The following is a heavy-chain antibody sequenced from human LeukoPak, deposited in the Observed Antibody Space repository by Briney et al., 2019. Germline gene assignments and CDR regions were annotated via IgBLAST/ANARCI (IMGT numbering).Heavy chain of an antibody. V-gene: IGHV4-39*07. CDR1: GGSVSSTHY. Sequence: SETLSLTCTVSGGSVSSTHYWGWIRQPPGKGLEWIGGIYYGGRTYYNASLSSRVTTSVDTSKNQLSLKLSSVTAADTAVYYCAKSTYYYDTFVNAFDLWGQGTVVTVSS. D-gene: IGHD3-22*01. J-gene: IGHJ3*01. CDR2: IYYGGRT. CDR3: AKSTYYYDTFVNAFDL.